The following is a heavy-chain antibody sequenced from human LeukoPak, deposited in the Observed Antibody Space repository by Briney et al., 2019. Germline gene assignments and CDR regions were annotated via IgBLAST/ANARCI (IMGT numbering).Heavy chain of an antibody. CDR1: GFTFSSYW. V-gene: IGHV3-74*01. CDR2: INSDGSNT. Sequence: PGGSLRLSCAASGFTFSSYWMNWVRQAPGKGLVWVSRINSDGSNTKYADSVKGRFTISRDNSKNTLYLEVISLTAEDTAVYYCAKDDAWLRFGEWSQGTLVTVSS. J-gene: IGHJ4*02. CDR3: AKDDAWLRFGE. D-gene: IGHD3-10*01.